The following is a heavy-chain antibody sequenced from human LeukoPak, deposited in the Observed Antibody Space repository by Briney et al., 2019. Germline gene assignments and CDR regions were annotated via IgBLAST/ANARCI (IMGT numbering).Heavy chain of an antibody. Sequence: SDTLSLTCTVSGDSLSNNNFYWVWLRQTPGKGLECIVRVYYSGGTYSHPSLKSGVTISADTSKNQFSLKLSSVTAADTAVYYCARAPRITIFGVVILKENYYYYMDVWGKGRTVTVSS. CDR2: VYYSGGT. CDR3: ARAPRITIFGVVILKENYYYYMDV. CDR1: GDSLSNNNFY. V-gene: IGHV4-39*07. J-gene: IGHJ6*03. D-gene: IGHD3-3*01.